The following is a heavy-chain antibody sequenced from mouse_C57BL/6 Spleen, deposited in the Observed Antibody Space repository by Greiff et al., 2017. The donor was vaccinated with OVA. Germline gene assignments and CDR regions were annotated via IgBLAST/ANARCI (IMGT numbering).Heavy chain of an antibody. Sequence: VKLVESGPELVKPGASVKISCKASGYAFSSSWMNWVKQRPGKGLEWIGRIYPGDGDTNYNGKFKGKATLTADKSSSIAYMQLSSLTSEDSAVYFCAREYYGNRYFDVWGTGTTVTVSS. CDR3: AREYYGNRYFDV. V-gene: IGHV1-82*01. J-gene: IGHJ1*03. CDR2: IYPGDGDT. CDR1: GYAFSSSW. D-gene: IGHD2-1*01.